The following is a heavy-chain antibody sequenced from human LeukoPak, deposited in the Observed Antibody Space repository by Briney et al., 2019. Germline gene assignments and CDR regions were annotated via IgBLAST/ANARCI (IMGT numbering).Heavy chain of an antibody. CDR2: IHVGSGHT. CDR3: ARANYGYLDS. D-gene: IGHD3-10*01. V-gene: IGHV1-3*01. Sequence: GASVKVSCKASGYTFSSNAIVWVRQAPGQSLEWMGWIHVGSGHTEYSQTFRGRVTLTMETSATTVYMDLSRLKSEDTALYFCARANYGYLDSWGQGTLVTVSS. CDR1: GYTFSSNA. J-gene: IGHJ4*02.